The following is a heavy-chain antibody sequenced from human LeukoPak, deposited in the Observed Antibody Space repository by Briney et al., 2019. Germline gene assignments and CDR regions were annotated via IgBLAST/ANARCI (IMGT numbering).Heavy chain of an antibody. V-gene: IGHV3-7*05. CDR2: IKQDGREQ. CDR3: ATISQRSLDP. Sequence: GGSLRLTCTATGFIFSNYWMSWVRHAPGKGLEWVANIKQDGREQFYVDSLKGRFTISRDNAKNSLYLQMNSLRAEDTAMYYCATISQRSLDPWGQGTLVTVSS. CDR1: GFIFSNYW. D-gene: IGHD3-9*01. J-gene: IGHJ5*02.